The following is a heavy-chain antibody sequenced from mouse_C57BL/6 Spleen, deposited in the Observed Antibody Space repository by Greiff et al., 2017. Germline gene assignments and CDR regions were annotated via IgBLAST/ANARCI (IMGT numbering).Heavy chain of an antibody. CDR1: GFNIKDDY. D-gene: IGHD1-1*01. J-gene: IGHJ3*01. V-gene: IGHV14-4*01. Sequence: EVQLQQSGAELVRPGASVKLSCTASGFNIKDDYMHWVKQRPEQGLEWIGWIDPENGDTEYASKFQGKATITADTSSNTACLQLSSLTSEDTAVYYCIYYGSSLFAYWGQGTLVTVSA. CDR2: IDPENGDT. CDR3: IYYGSSLFAY.